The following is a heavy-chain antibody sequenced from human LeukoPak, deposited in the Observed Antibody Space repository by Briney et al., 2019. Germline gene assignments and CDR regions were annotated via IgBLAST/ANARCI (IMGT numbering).Heavy chain of an antibody. CDR2: ISSSSSYI. CDR1: GFTFSSYS. D-gene: IGHD2-2*01. V-gene: IGHV3-21*01. CDR3: AREGIEAVVVPAADYYYYYMDV. J-gene: IGHJ6*03. Sequence: GGSVRLSCAASGFTFSSYSMKWVRQAPGKALEGGSSISSSSSYIYYAGSVKGRFTISRDNAKNSLYLKMKSLRAEDTAVYYCAREGIEAVVVPAADYYYYYMDVWGKGTTVTVSS.